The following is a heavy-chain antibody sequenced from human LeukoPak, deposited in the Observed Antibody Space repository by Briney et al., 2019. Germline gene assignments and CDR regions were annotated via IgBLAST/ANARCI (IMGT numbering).Heavy chain of an antibody. J-gene: IGHJ5*02. CDR1: GGSFSGYY. Sequence: SETLSLTCAVYGGSFSGYYWSWIRQPPGKGLEWIGEINHSGSTNYNPSLKSRVTISVDTSKNQFSLKLSSVTAADTAVYYCAREVIAAAAKEFDPWGQGTLVTVSS. V-gene: IGHV4-34*01. CDR2: INHSGST. D-gene: IGHD6-13*01. CDR3: AREVIAAAAKEFDP.